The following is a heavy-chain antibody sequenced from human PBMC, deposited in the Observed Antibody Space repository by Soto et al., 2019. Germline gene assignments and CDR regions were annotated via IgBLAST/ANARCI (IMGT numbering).Heavy chain of an antibody. D-gene: IGHD3-3*01. CDR3: ARDRTADDFWSGYYNFHYYYYMDV. CDR1: GFTFSSYW. CDR2: INSDGSST. Sequence: GGSLRLSCAASGFTFSSYWMHWVRQAPGKGLVWVSRINSDGSSTSYADSVKGRFTISRDNAKNTLYLQMNSLRAEDTAVYYCARDRTADDFWSGYYNFHYYYYMDVWGKGTTVTVSS. J-gene: IGHJ6*03. V-gene: IGHV3-74*01.